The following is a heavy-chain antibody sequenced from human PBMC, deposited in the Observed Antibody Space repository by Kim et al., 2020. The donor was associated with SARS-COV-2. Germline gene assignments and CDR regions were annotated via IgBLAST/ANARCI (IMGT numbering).Heavy chain of an antibody. D-gene: IGHD1-26*01. CDR3: AALMGASDEIDY. J-gene: IGHJ4*02. V-gene: IGHV4-59*13. CDR2: IYYSGST. CDR1: GGSISSYY. Sequence: SETLSLTCTVSGGSISSYYWSWIRQPPGKGLEWIGYIYYSGSTNYNPSLKSRVTISVDTSKNQFSLKLSSVTAADTAVYYCAALMGASDEIDYWGQGTLVTVSS.